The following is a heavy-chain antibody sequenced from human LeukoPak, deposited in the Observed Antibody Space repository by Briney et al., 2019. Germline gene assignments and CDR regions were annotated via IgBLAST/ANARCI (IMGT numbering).Heavy chain of an antibody. CDR1: GFTFSDYG. J-gene: IGHJ4*02. CDR2: ISYDGSNK. CDR3: AKPPGTDHYFHY. D-gene: IGHD1-1*01. V-gene: IGHV3-30-3*02. Sequence: GGSLRLSCAASGFTFSDYGMYWVRQAPGKGLEWVAVISYDGSNKYHADSVKGRFTISRDNSKNTLYLQMNSLRAEDTAVYYCAKPPGTDHYFHYWGQGTLVTVSS.